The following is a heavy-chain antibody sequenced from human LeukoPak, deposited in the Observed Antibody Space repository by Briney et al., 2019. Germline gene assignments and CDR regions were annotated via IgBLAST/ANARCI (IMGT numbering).Heavy chain of an antibody. Sequence: GGSLRLSCAASGFTFSTYWMSWVRQAPGKGLEWVANIKQDGSEKHYVDSVKGRFTISRDNTNNSLFLQMDSLRAADTALYYCSREDYFGSGSPAYWGEGTLVTVSS. CDR2: IKQDGSEK. D-gene: IGHD3-10*01. V-gene: IGHV3-7*01. CDR3: SREDYFGSGSPAY. J-gene: IGHJ4*02. CDR1: GFTFSTYW.